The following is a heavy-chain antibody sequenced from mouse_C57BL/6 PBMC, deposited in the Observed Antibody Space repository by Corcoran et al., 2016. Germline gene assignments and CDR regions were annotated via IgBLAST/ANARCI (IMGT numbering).Heavy chain of an antibody. Sequence: EVQLQQSGPELVKPGASVKIPCKASGYTFTDYNMDWVKQSHGKSLEWIGDINPNNGGTIYNQKFKGKATLTVDKSSSTAYMELHSLTSEDTAVYYCARDHYGNFPFAYWGQGTLVTVSA. D-gene: IGHD2-1*01. CDR1: GYTFTDYN. CDR3: ARDHYGNFPFAY. CDR2: INPNNGGT. V-gene: IGHV1-18*01. J-gene: IGHJ3*01.